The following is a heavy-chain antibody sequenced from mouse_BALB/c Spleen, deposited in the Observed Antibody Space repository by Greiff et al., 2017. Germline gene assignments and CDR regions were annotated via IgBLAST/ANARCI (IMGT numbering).Heavy chain of an antibody. CDR3: TRVYYGNFYWYFDV. CDR1: GFTFSNYW. J-gene: IGHJ1*01. Sequence: EVQLQESGGGLVQPGGSMKLSCVASGFTFSNYWMNWVRQSPEKGLEWVAEIRLKSNNYATHYAESVKGRFTISRDDSKSSVYLQMNNLRAEDTGIYYCTRVYYGNFYWYFDVWGAGTTVTVSS. V-gene: IGHV6-6*02. CDR2: IRLKSNNYAT. D-gene: IGHD2-1*01.